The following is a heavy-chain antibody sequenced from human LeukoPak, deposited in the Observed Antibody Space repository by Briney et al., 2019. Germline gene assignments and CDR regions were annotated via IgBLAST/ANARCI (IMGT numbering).Heavy chain of an antibody. CDR3: AKVGRYFDWFDAFDI. CDR2: MSYDGRNK. D-gene: IGHD3-9*01. CDR1: GFTFSDYG. Sequence: PGGSLRLSCAASGFTFSDYGMHWVRQAPGKGLEWVAVMSYDGRNKYYADSVKGRFTISRDNSKNTLYLQMNSLRAEDTAVYYCAKVGRYFDWFDAFDIWGQGTMVTVSS. V-gene: IGHV3-30*18. J-gene: IGHJ3*02.